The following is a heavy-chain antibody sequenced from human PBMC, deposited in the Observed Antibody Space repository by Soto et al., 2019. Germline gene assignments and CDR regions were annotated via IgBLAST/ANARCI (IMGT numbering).Heavy chain of an antibody. Sequence: PGGSLRLSCAASGLTFSTYWMHWVRQAPGKGLVWVSRINSDGSSTNYADSVKGRFTISRDNAKNTLYLQMNSLRAEDTAVYYCARALPLYGPIDYWGQGTLVTVSS. CDR3: ARALPLYGPIDY. J-gene: IGHJ4*02. CDR2: INSDGSST. D-gene: IGHD3-10*01. CDR1: GLTFSTYW. V-gene: IGHV3-74*01.